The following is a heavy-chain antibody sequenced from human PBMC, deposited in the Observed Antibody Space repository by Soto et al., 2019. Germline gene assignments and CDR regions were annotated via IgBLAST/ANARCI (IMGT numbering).Heavy chain of an antibody. CDR1: GGTFSSYA. V-gene: IGHV1-69*13. Sequence: SVKVSCKASGGTFSSYAISWVRQAPGQGLEWMGGIIPIFGTANYAQKFQGRVTITADESTSTAYMELSSLRSEDTAVYYCARGPRDCTNGGCVVARYYYYGLDGWGQGTTVTVAS. CDR3: ARGPRDCTNGGCVVARYYYYGLDG. CDR2: IIPIFGTA. D-gene: IGHD2-8*01. J-gene: IGHJ6*02.